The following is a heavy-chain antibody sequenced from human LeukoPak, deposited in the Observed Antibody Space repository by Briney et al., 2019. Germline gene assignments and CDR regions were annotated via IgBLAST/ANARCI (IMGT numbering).Heavy chain of an antibody. CDR1: GDSVSINSAA. D-gene: IGHD3-10*01. Sequence: SQTLSLTCAISGDSVSINSAAWNWIRQSPSRGLEWLGSTYYRSKWYNDYAVSVKSRITINPDTYKNQFSLQLNSVTPEDTAVYYCARDKRGYYYGSGLNWFDPWGQGTLVTVSS. CDR2: TYYRSKWYN. CDR3: ARDKRGYYYGSGLNWFDP. V-gene: IGHV6-1*01. J-gene: IGHJ5*02.